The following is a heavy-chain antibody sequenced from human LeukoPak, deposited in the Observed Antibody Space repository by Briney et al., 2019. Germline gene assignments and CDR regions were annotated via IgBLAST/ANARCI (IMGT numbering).Heavy chain of an antibody. CDR3: ARNLIPEQLVLNF. CDR2: IYYSGST. Sequence: SETLSLTCTVSGVSISSYYWSWLRQPPGKGLEWVGYIYYSGSTNYNPSLKSRVTISVDTSKNQFSLKLSSVTAADTAVYYCARNLIPEQLVLNFWGQRTLVTVSS. D-gene: IGHD6-13*01. V-gene: IGHV4-59*01. J-gene: IGHJ4*02. CDR1: GVSISSYY.